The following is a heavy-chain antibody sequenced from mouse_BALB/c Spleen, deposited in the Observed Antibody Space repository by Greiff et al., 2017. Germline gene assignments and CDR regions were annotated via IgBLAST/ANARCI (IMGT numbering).Heavy chain of an antibody. CDR1: GYTFTSYT. Sequence: LQESAAELARPGASVKMSCKASGYTFTSYTMHWVKQRPGQGLEWIGYINPSSGYTEYNQKFKDKTTLTADKSSSTAYMQLISLTSEDSAVYYCARPNYYGSSYYFDYWGQGTTLTVSS. J-gene: IGHJ2*01. CDR3: ARPNYYGSSYYFDY. D-gene: IGHD1-1*01. V-gene: IGHV1-4*02. CDR2: INPSSGYT.